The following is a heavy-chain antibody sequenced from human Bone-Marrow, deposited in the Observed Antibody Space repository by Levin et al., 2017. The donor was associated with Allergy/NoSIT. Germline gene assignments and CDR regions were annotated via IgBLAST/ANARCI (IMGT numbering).Heavy chain of an antibody. V-gene: IGHV1-2*02. Sequence: GGSLRLSCKASGYTFTGYYLHWIRQAPGQGPEWMGWVNPNIGDTISAQKFQGRVTLTMDTPTASAFMTLSGLRYDDTAVYYCARSLVAGAFDHWGQGTLVTVSS. J-gene: IGHJ4*02. D-gene: IGHD6-19*01. CDR3: ARSLVAGAFDH. CDR1: GYTFTGYY. CDR2: VNPNIGDT.